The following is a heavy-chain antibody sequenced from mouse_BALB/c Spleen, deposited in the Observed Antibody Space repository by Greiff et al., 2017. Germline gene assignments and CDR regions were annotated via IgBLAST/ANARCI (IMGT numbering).Heavy chain of an antibody. Sequence: QVQLKESGAELARPGASVKLSCKASGYTFTSYWMQWVKQRPGQGLEWIGAIYPGDGDTRYTQKFKGKATLTADKSSSTAYMQLSSLASEDSAVYYCARSDGYYERMDYWGQGTSVTVSS. CDR3: ARSDGYYERMDY. J-gene: IGHJ4*01. V-gene: IGHV1-87*01. D-gene: IGHD2-3*01. CDR1: GYTFTSYW. CDR2: IYPGDGDT.